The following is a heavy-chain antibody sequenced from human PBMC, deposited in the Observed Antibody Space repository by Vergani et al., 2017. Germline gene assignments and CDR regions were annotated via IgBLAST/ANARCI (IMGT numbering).Heavy chain of an antibody. CDR3: ARDPPGIVGVHWFDP. D-gene: IGHD1-26*01. Sequence: QVQLVQSGAEVKKPGSSVKVSCKASGGTFSSYTISWVRQAPGQGLEWMGRIIPIPGIANYAQKFQGRVTITADKSTSTAYMELSSLRSEDTAVYYCARDPPGIVGVHWFDPWGQGTLVTVSS. V-gene: IGHV1-69*08. J-gene: IGHJ5*02. CDR2: IIPIPGIA. CDR1: GGTFSSYT.